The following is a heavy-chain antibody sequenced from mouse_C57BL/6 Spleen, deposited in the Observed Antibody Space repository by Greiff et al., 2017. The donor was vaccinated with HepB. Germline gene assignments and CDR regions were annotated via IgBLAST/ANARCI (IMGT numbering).Heavy chain of an antibody. CDR3: AREDYYGSGGAWFAY. J-gene: IGHJ3*01. D-gene: IGHD1-1*01. CDR1: GYTFTSYW. V-gene: IGHV1-64*01. CDR2: IHPNSGST. Sequence: QVQLPQPGAELVKPGASVKLSCKASGYTFTSYWLHWVKQRPGQGLEWLGMIHPNSGSTNYNETFKSKATLTVDNSSSTAYMQLSSLTSEDSAVYYCAREDYYGSGGAWFAYWGQGTLVTVSA.